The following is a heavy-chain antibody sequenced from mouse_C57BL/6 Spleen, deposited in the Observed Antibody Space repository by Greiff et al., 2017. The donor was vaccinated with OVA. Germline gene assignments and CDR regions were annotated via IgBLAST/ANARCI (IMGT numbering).Heavy chain of an antibody. CDR2: ISYDGSN. CDR1: GYSITSGYY. CDR3: ARVGFYGSSLYFDY. D-gene: IGHD1-1*01. Sequence: EVQVVESGPGLVKPSQSLSLTCSVTGYSITSGYYWNWIRQFPGNKLEWMGYISYDGSNNYNPSLKNRISITRDTSKNQFFLKLNSVTTEDTATYYCARVGFYGSSLYFDYWGQGTTLTVSS. J-gene: IGHJ2*01. V-gene: IGHV3-6*01.